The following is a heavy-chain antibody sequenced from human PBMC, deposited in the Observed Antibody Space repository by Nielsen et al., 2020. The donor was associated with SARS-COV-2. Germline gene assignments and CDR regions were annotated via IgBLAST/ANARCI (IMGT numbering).Heavy chain of an antibody. J-gene: IGHJ4*02. D-gene: IGHD3-22*01. CDR3: ARAELPYYDSSGFDY. CDR2: INAGNGNT. CDR1: GYTFTSYA. V-gene: IGHV1-3*01. Sequence: ASVKASCKASGYTFTSYAMHWVRQAPGQRLEWMGWINAGNGNTKYSQKFQGRVTITRDTSASTAYMELSSLRSEDTAVYYCARAELPYYDSSGFDYWGQGTLVTVSS.